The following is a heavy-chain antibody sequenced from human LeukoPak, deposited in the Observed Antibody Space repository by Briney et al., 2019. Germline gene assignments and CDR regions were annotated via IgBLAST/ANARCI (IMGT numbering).Heavy chain of an antibody. V-gene: IGHV1-69*05. CDR1: GGTCSNYA. J-gene: IGHJ4*02. CDR3: ARASAAGVPD. Sequence: ASVKVSCKASGGTCSNYAISWVRQAPGQGLEWMGRIIPIFGTANYAQKFQGRVTITTDESTSTAYMELSSLRSEDTAVYYCARASAAGVPDWGQGTLVTVST. D-gene: IGHD6-19*01. CDR2: IIPIFGTA.